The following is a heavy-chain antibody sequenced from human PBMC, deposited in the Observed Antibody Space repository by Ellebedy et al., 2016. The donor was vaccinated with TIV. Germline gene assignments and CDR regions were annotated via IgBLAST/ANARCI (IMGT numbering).Heavy chain of an antibody. CDR2: IYGNDIK. V-gene: IGHV2-5*01. Sequence: SGPTLVKPTQTLTLTCTFSGFSLNTDRVTVGWVRQPPGKALEWLAFIYGNDIKRRNPSLESRLTITKDTSKNQVVLTVTNMDPVDTATYFCVHRTTVTSVDYWGQGTLVTVSS. J-gene: IGHJ4*02. CDR1: GFSLNTDRVT. D-gene: IGHD4-11*01. CDR3: VHRTTVTSVDY.